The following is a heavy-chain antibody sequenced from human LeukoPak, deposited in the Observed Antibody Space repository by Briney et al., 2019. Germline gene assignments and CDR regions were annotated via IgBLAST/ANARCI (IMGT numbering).Heavy chain of an antibody. CDR1: GFTFDDYA. Sequence: GGSLRLSCAASGFTFDDYAMHWVRQAPGKGLEWVSGISWNSGSIGYVDSVKGRFTISRDNAKNSLYLQMNSLRAEDMALYYCAKGYCSSTSCYLLLDPWGQGTLVTVSS. J-gene: IGHJ5*02. CDR2: ISWNSGSI. D-gene: IGHD2-2*01. V-gene: IGHV3-9*03. CDR3: AKGYCSSTSCYLLLDP.